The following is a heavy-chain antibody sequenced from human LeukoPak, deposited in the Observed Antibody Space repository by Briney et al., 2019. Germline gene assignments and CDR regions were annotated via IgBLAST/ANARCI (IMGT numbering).Heavy chain of an antibody. Sequence: ASVKVSCKASGYTFTSYYIHWVRQAPGQGLEWMGIIDPSGGSTNYAQKFQGRVTMTRDTSTSTVYTELSSLRSEDTAVYYCARESGGNPATSEDYWGQGTLVTVSS. CDR2: IDPSGGST. V-gene: IGHV1-46*01. CDR1: GYTFTSYY. J-gene: IGHJ4*02. D-gene: IGHD4-23*01. CDR3: ARESGGNPATSEDY.